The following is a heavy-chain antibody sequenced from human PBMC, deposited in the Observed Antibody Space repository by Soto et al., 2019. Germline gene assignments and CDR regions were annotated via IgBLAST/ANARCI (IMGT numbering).Heavy chain of an antibody. CDR3: SRVLRVAAAGTSWFDP. CDR2: IYSGGST. J-gene: IGHJ5*02. V-gene: IGHV3-66*01. CDR1: GFTVSSNY. D-gene: IGHD6-13*01. Sequence: GGSLRLSCAASGFTVSSNYMSWVRQAPGKGLEWVSVIYSGGSTYYADSVKGRFTISRDNSKNTLYLQMNSLRAEDTAVYYCSRVLRVAAAGTSWFDPWGQGTLVTVSS.